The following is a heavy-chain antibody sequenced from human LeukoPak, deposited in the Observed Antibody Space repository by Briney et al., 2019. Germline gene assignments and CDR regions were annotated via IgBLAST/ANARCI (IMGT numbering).Heavy chain of an antibody. CDR1: GFTFTNYA. J-gene: IGHJ4*02. CDR3: AKDCNGGNCYIDY. Sequence: GGSLRLSCAASGFTFTNYAMSWVRQAPGKGLEWVSGMSGRGVSTYYADSVKGRFTISSDNSKNTLYLQMNSLRTEDTAIYYCAKDCNGGNCYIDYWGQGTLVTVAS. D-gene: IGHD2-15*01. CDR2: MSGRGVST. V-gene: IGHV3-23*01.